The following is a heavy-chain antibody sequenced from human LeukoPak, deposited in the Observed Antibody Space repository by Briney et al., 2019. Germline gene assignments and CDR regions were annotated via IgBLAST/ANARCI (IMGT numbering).Heavy chain of an antibody. CDR1: GYSFTSHY. CDR3: ARDWGIEGRDIPVAGRSDYYFGLDV. J-gene: IGHJ6*02. Sequence: GASVKVSCKASGYSFTSHYIHWLRQAPGQGLEWMGIINPSGGSTDYAQKFQGRVTMTRDASTSTVYMEVSSLRFEDTAVYYCARDWGIEGRDIPVAGRSDYYFGLDVWGQGTTVTVSS. V-gene: IGHV1-46*01. CDR2: INPSGGST. D-gene: IGHD6-19*01.